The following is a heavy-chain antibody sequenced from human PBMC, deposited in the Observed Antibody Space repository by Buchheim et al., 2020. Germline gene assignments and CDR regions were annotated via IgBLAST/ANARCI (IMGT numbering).Heavy chain of an antibody. CDR3: AREYSYGTIDY. Sequence: QVQLQESGPGLVKPSQTLSLTCTVSGGSISSGGYYWRWIRQHPGKGLEWIGYIYYIGSTYYNPSLKSRFTISVDTSKNQFFLKLSSVTAEDTAVYYCAREYSYGTIDYWGQGTL. CDR2: IYYIGST. D-gene: IGHD5-18*01. CDR1: GGSISSGGYY. V-gene: IGHV4-31*03. J-gene: IGHJ4*02.